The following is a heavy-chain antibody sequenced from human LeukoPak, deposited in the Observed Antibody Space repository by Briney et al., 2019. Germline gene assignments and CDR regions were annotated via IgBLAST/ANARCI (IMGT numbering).Heavy chain of an antibody. J-gene: IGHJ4*02. CDR1: GFTFSSYA. CDR3: ARSGSGYNPRLDY. Sequence: GGSLRLSCAASGFTFSSYAMHWVRQAPGKGLEWVAVISYDGSNKYYADSVKGRFTISRDNSKNTLYLQMNSLRAEDTAVYYCARSGSGYNPRLDYWGQGTLVTVSS. V-gene: IGHV3-30*04. CDR2: ISYDGSNK. D-gene: IGHD3-3*01.